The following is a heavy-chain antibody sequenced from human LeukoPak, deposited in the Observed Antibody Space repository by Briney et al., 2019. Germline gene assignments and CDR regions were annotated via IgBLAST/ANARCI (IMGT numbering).Heavy chain of an antibody. Sequence: GGFLRLSCAASGFTFSSYGMHWVRQAPGKGLEWVAVIWYGGSNKYYADSVKGRFTISRDNSKNTLYLQMNSLRAEDTAVYYCALAGTDEDYWGQGTLVTVSS. J-gene: IGHJ4*02. V-gene: IGHV3-33*08. D-gene: IGHD6-13*01. CDR2: IWYGGSNK. CDR3: ALAGTDEDY. CDR1: GFTFSSYG.